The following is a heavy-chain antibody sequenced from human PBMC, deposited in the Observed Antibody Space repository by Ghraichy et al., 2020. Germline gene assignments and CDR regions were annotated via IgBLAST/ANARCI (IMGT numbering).Heavy chain of an antibody. CDR2: IYYSGST. CDR1: GGSISGYY. V-gene: IGHV4-59*01. D-gene: IGHD3-16*01. J-gene: IGHJ4*02. CDR3: ARSYSYYQLDY. Sequence: SETLSLTCTVSGGSISGYYWSWIRQPPGKGLEWIGYIYYSGSTNYNPSLKSRVTISVDTSKNQFSLKLSSVTAADTAVYYCARSYSYYQLDYWGQGTLVTVSS.